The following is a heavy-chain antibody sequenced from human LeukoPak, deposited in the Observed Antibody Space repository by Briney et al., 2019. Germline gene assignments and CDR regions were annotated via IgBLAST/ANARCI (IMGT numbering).Heavy chain of an antibody. CDR3: AKGAWGAFDI. D-gene: IGHD3-16*01. CDR1: GFTFADYA. CDR2: ISWNSGSI. Sequence: GGSLRLSCAASGFTFADYAMHWVRQAPGKGLEWVSGISWNSGSIGYADSVKGRFTISRDNAKNSLYLQMNSLRAEDTALYYCAKGAWGAFDIWGQGTMVTVSS. V-gene: IGHV3-9*01. J-gene: IGHJ3*02.